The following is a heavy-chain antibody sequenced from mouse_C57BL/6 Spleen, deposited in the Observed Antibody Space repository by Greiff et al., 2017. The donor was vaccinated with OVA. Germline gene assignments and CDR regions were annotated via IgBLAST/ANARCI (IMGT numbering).Heavy chain of an antibody. CDR1: GYTFTSYW. CDR2: IHPNSGST. Sequence: QVQLQQPGAELVKPGASVKLSCKASGYTFTSYWMHWVKQRPGQGLAWIGMIHPNSGSTNYNEKFKSKATLPVDKSSSTAYMQLSSLTSVDSAVYYCARGPYDYDGRAWFDYWGQGTLVTVSA. J-gene: IGHJ3*01. V-gene: IGHV1-64*01. CDR3: ARGPYDYDGRAWFDY. D-gene: IGHD2-4*01.